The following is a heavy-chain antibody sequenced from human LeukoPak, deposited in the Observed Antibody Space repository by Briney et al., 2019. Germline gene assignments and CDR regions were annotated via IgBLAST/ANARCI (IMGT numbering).Heavy chain of an antibody. J-gene: IGHJ3*02. CDR2: IYYGGST. CDR3: ARQYYYDSSGYYSPPHAFDI. CDR1: GGSISSSSYY. Sequence: SETMSLTCTVSGGSISSSSYYWGWIRQPPGKGLEWIGSIYYGGSTYYNPSLKSRVTISVDTSKNQFSLKLSSVTAADTAVYYCARQYYYDSSGYYSPPHAFDIWGQGTMVTVSS. D-gene: IGHD3-22*01. V-gene: IGHV4-39*01.